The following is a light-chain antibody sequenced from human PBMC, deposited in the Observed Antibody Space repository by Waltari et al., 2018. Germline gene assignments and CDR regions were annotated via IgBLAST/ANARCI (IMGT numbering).Light chain of an antibody. CDR3: AAWDDRLSVV. Sequence: QSVLTQPPSASGTPGQRVTISCSGRSSNIGSNYVYWYQQLPGTAPKLLIYMNKQRPSGVPDRFSGSKSGTSASLAISGLRSEDEADYYCAAWDDRLSVVFGGGTKLTVL. CDR2: MNK. J-gene: IGLJ3*02. V-gene: IGLV1-47*01. CDR1: SSNIGSNY.